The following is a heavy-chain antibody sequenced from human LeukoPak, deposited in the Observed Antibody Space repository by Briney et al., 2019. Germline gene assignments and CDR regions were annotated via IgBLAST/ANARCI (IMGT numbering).Heavy chain of an antibody. V-gene: IGHV3-7*01. CDR2: IKLDGSEK. CDR3: AKEGY. J-gene: IGHJ4*02. CDR1: GFSFSRVW. Sequence: SGVSLRLSCAASGFSFSRVWMSWVRQAPGKGPEWVASIKLDGSEKYYVDSVKGRFTISRDNAKNSLYLQMNTLRAEDTAVYYCAKEGYWGQGTLVTVSS.